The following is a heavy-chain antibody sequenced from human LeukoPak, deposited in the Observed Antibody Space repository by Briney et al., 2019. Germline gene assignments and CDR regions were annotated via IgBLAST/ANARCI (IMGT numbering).Heavy chain of an antibody. Sequence: PSETLSLTCTFSGFSVNYYYWSWIRQPPGKGLEWIGYVSYTGSTDYYPSLKTRVTMSVDTSKNLYSLKLTSVNAADTAFYYCARVRGELRKDYWGPGTLVTVSS. V-gene: IGHV4-59*02. J-gene: IGHJ4*02. CDR3: ARVRGELRKDY. CDR2: VSYTGST. D-gene: IGHD1-7*01. CDR1: GFSVNYYY.